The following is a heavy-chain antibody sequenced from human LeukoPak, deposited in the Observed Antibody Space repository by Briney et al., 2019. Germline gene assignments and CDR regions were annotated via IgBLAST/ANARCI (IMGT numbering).Heavy chain of an antibody. CDR2: ISYDGSNK. CDR1: GFTFSSYA. CDR3: ARGPYYYGSGSSFDY. J-gene: IGHJ4*02. Sequence: GGSLRLSCAASGFTFSSYAMHWVRQAPGKGLEWVAVISYDGSNKYYADSVKGRFTISRDNSKNTLYLQMNSLRAEDTAVYYCARGPYYYGSGSSFDYWGQGTLVTVSS. V-gene: IGHV3-30*04. D-gene: IGHD3-10*01.